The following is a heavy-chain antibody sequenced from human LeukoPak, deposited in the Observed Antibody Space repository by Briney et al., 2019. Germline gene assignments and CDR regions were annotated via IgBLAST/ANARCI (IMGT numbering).Heavy chain of an antibody. D-gene: IGHD5-18*01. CDR1: GFTFSGSA. CDR2: ISYDGSNK. J-gene: IGHJ4*02. Sequence: PGGSLRLSCAASGFTFSGSAMHWVRQAPGKGLEWVAVISYDGSNKYYADSVKGRFTISRDNSKNTLYLQMNSLRAEDTAVYYCAKDREDTAMVTPFGYWGQGTLVTVSS. V-gene: IGHV3-30*04. CDR3: AKDREDTAMVTPFGY.